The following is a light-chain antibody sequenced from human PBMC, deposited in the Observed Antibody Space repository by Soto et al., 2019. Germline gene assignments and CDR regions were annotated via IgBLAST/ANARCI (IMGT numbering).Light chain of an antibody. V-gene: IGLV1-47*01. CDR3: AAWDDSLKAQV. CDR2: RDD. Sequence: QSVLTQPPSASGTPGQSVTISCSGSSPNIGTNRVYWYQQYPTTAPKLLIYRDDQRPSGVPDRFSGSKSGTSASLAISGLRSEDEADYFCAAWDDSLKAQVFGTGTKLTVL. CDR1: SPNIGTNR. J-gene: IGLJ1*01.